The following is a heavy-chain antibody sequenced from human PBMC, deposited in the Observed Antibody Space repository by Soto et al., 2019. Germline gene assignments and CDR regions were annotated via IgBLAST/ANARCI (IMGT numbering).Heavy chain of an antibody. CDR2: IRSKANSYAT. V-gene: IGHV3-73*02. D-gene: IGHD2-2*01. CDR3: TRHEEGDCSSTSCYLGGGFDY. J-gene: IGHJ4*02. Sequence: EVQLVESGGGLVQPGGSLKLSCAASGFTFSGSAMHWVRQASGKGLEWVGRIRSKANSYATAYAASVKGRFTISRDDSKNTGYLKMNSLKTEDTAVYSCTRHEEGDCSSTSCYLGGGFDYWGQGTLVTVSS. CDR1: GFTFSGSA.